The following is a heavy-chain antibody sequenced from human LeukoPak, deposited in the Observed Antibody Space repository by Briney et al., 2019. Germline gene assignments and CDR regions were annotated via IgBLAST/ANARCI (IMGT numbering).Heavy chain of an antibody. Sequence: GGSLRLSCAASGFTFSSYGMHWVRQAPSKGLEWVAFIRYDGSNKYYADSVKGRFTISRDNSKNTLYLQMNSLRAEDTAVYYCAKEGSAVGNYFDYWGQGTLVTVSS. D-gene: IGHD6-19*01. J-gene: IGHJ4*02. CDR2: IRYDGSNK. CDR1: GFTFSSYG. V-gene: IGHV3-30*02. CDR3: AKEGSAVGNYFDY.